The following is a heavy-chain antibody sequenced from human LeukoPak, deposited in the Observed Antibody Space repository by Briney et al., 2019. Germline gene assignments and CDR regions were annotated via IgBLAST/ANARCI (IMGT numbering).Heavy chain of an antibody. CDR2: ISSSGDTV. D-gene: IGHD1-26*01. J-gene: IGHJ4*02. CDR3: ARDGSFTSGSFFDS. CDR1: GFTFSSYE. V-gene: IGHV3-48*03. Sequence: GRSLRLSCAASGFTFSSYEMNWVRQGPGKGPEWVSYISSSGDTVFYGYSLNGRFTISRDNAKNSLYLQINNLRAEDTSVYYCARDGSFTSGSFFDSWGQGTLVTVSS.